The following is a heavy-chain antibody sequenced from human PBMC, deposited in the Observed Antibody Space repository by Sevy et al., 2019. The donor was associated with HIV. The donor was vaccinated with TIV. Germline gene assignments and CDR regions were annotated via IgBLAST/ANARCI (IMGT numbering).Heavy chain of an antibody. CDR3: ASSSSGWYPFDY. Sequence: ASVKVSCKASGGTFSSYAISWVRQAPGQGLEWMGGIIPIFGTANYAQKFQGRVTITADESTSTAYMELSSLRSEDTAVYYCASSSSGWYPFDYWGKGTLVTVSS. CDR1: GGTFSSYA. J-gene: IGHJ4*02. D-gene: IGHD6-19*01. CDR2: IIPIFGTA. V-gene: IGHV1-69*13.